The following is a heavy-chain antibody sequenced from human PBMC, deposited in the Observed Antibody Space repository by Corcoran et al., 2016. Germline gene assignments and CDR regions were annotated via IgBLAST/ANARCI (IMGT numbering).Heavy chain of an antibody. J-gene: IGHJ4*02. CDR3: AGGSSGYGYVSYY. D-gene: IGHD3-10*02. CDR1: GYSISSGYY. V-gene: IGHV4-38-2*02. Sequence: QVQLQESGPGLVKPSETLSLTCTVSGYSISSGYYWGWIRQPPGKGLEWIGRIYHSGSTYFNPSLQSRVTISVDTSKNQFSLKLRSVTAADTVVYYCAGGSSGYGYVSYYWGQGSLVTVSS. CDR2: IYHSGST.